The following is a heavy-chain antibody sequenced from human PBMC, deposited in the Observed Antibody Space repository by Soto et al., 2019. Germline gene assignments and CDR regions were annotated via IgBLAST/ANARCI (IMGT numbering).Heavy chain of an antibody. Sequence: QVQLQQWGAGLLKPSETLSLNCAVNGGSLSGYYWSWIRQPPGKGLEWIGEIKDGGYTNYSPSLKSRATISSDTCNNQFSLRLTSVTAADTGVYYCARGQEGVVATHCDQGALVTVSS. CDR2: IKDGGYT. V-gene: IGHV4-34*01. CDR1: GGSLSGYY. D-gene: IGHD5-12*01. J-gene: IGHJ4*02. CDR3: ARGQEGVVATH.